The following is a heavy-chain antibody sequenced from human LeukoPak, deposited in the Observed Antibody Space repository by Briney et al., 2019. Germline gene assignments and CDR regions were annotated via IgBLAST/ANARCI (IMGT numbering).Heavy chain of an antibody. D-gene: IGHD5-18*01. J-gene: IGHJ4*02. CDR1: EFTFSSYG. Sequence: GGSLRLSCAASEFTFSSYGMHWVRQAPGKGLEWVAFIRCDGSNKYYADSVKGRFTISRDNSKNTLYLQMNSLRAEDTAVYYCAGYSYGYDFDYWGQGTLVTVSS. CDR3: AGYSYGYDFDY. V-gene: IGHV3-30*02. CDR2: IRCDGSNK.